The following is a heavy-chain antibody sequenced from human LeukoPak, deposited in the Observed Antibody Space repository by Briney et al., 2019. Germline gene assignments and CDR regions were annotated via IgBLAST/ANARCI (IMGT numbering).Heavy chain of an antibody. CDR3: ASLRVGSNWFDP. J-gene: IGHJ5*02. CDR2: INHSGST. CDR1: GGSFSAYY. V-gene: IGHV4-34*01. Sequence: PSETLSLTCAVYGGSFSAYYWSWIRQPLGKGLEWIGEINHSGSTNYNPSLKSRVTISVDTSKNQFSLKLSSVTAADTAVYYCASLRVGSNWFDPWGQGTLVTVSS. D-gene: IGHD1-26*01.